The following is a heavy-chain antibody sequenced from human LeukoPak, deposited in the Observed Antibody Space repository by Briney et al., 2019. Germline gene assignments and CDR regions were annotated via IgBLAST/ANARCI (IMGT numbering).Heavy chain of an antibody. CDR3: ARRGGYSGYDYYYFDY. D-gene: IGHD5-12*01. CDR1: GGTFSSYA. Sequence: AVKVSCKASGGTFSSYAISWVRQAPGQGLEWMGGIIPIFGTANYAQKFQGRVTITADKSTSTAYMELSSLRSEDPAVYYCARRGGYSGYDYYYFDYWGQGTLVTVSS. CDR2: IIPIFGTA. J-gene: IGHJ4*02. V-gene: IGHV1-69*06.